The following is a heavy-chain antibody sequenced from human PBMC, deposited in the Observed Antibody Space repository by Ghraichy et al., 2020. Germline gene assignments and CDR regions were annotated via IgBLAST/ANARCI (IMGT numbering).Heavy chain of an antibody. D-gene: IGHD6-13*01. CDR1: GFTFSNYW. J-gene: IGHJ3*02. CDR2: IKKDESKK. CDR3: ARDLSPSYVTSSWADAFDI. V-gene: IGHV3-7*04. Sequence: GGSLRLSCAASGFTFSNYWMTWVRQAPGKGLEWVANIKKDESKKNYLDSVKGRFTISRDNAKNLLYLQMNSLRAEDTAVYYCARDLSPSYVTSSWADAFDIWGQGTMVTVSS.